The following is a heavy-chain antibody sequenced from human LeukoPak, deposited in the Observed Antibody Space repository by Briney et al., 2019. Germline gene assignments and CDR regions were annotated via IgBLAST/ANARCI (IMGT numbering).Heavy chain of an antibody. J-gene: IGHJ3*02. CDR1: GYTFTSYA. CDR3: ARGYNFWSGYMGALSAFDI. CDR2: INTNTGNP. D-gene: IGHD3-3*01. V-gene: IGHV7-4-1*02. Sequence: GASVKVSCKASGYTFTSYAMNWVRQAPGQGLEWMGWINTNTGNPTYAQGFTGRFVFSLDTSVSTAYLQISSLKAEDTAVYYCARGYNFWSGYMGALSAFDIWGQGTMVTVSS.